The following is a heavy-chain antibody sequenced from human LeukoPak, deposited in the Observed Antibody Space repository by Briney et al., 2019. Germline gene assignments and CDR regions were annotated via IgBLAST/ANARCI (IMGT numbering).Heavy chain of an antibody. CDR3: ARVSVSYGYFDY. CDR2: IIPILGIA. J-gene: IGHJ4*02. Sequence: SVKVSCMASGGTFSSYTISWVRQAPGQGLERMGRIIPILGIANYAQKFQGRVTITADKSTSTVYMELSSLRSEDTAVYYCARVSVSYGYFDYWGQRTLVTVSS. D-gene: IGHD5-18*01. CDR1: GGTFSSYT. V-gene: IGHV1-69*02.